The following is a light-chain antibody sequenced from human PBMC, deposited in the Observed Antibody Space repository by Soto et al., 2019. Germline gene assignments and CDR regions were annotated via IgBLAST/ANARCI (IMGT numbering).Light chain of an antibody. CDR1: QGISSY. CDR2: AAS. CDR3: QQLNSYPLT. J-gene: IGKJ1*01. Sequence: DIQLTQSPSFLSASVGDRVTITCRASQGISSYLAWYQQKPGKAPKLLIYAASTVQSGVPSRFSGSGSGTEFTLTISSLQPEDFATYYCQQLNSYPLTFGQGTKVEFK. V-gene: IGKV1-9*01.